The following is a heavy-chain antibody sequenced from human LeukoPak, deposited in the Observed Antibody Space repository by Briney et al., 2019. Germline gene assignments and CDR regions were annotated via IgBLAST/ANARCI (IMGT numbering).Heavy chain of an antibody. V-gene: IGHV1-69*01. J-gene: IGHJ3*02. CDR2: IIPIFGTA. Sequence: SVKVSCKASGGTFSSYAISWVRQAPGQGLEWMGGIIPIFGTANYAQKFQGRVTITADESTSTAYMELSSLRSEDTAVYYCAKRRGSIFGVVTDDAFDIWGQGTMVTVSS. CDR1: GGTFSSYA. D-gene: IGHD3-3*01. CDR3: AKRRGSIFGVVTDDAFDI.